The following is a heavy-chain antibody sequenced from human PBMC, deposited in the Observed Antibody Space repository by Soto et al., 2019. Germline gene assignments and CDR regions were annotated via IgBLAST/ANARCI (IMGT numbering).Heavy chain of an antibody. Sequence: QVQLVQSGAEVKKPGASVKGSCKASGYTFTSYDINWVRQATGQGLEWMGWMNPNSGNTGYAQKFQGRVTMTRNTSISTAYMELSSLRSEDTAVYYCARAGIAAAGPLRYYYYGMDVWGQGTTVTVSS. CDR3: ARAGIAAAGPLRYYYYGMDV. V-gene: IGHV1-8*01. CDR1: GYTFTSYD. D-gene: IGHD6-13*01. J-gene: IGHJ6*02. CDR2: MNPNSGNT.